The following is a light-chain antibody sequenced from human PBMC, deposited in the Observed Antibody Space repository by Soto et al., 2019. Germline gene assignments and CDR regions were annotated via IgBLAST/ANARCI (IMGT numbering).Light chain of an antibody. J-gene: IGKJ4*01. CDR3: QQGSNWPPGLT. Sequence: EIVLTQSPATLSSSPGERATLSCRASQSVSSYLAWYQQKPGQAPRLLIYDASNRATGIPARFSGSGSGTDFTLTISSLEPEDFAVYYCQQGSNWPPGLTFGGGTKVEIK. CDR2: DAS. V-gene: IGKV3-11*01. CDR1: QSVSSY.